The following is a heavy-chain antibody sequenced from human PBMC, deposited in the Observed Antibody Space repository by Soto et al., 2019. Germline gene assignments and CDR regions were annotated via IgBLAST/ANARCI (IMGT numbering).Heavy chain of an antibody. CDR2: IYYSGST. V-gene: IGHV4-39*01. D-gene: IGHD5-18*01. CDR1: GGSLSSSSYY. CDR3: ARGRGYSYGLDP. J-gene: IGHJ5*02. Sequence: SETLSLTCTVSGGSLSSSSYYWGWIRQPPGKGLECIGSIYYSGSTYYNPSLKSRVTISVDTSKNQFSLSLSSVTAADTAVYYCARGRGYSYGLDPWGQGTLVTVSS.